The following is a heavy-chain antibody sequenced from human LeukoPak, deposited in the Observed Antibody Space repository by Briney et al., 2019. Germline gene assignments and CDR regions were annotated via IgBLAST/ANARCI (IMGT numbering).Heavy chain of an antibody. CDR1: GYTFTSYD. CDR2: MNPNSGNT. V-gene: IGHV1-8*03. D-gene: IGHD3-22*01. CDR3: ARSPPHYYDSSGYFLRLNWFDP. J-gene: IGHJ5*02. Sequence: ASVKVSCKASGYTFTSYDINWVRQATGQGLEWMGWMNPNSGNTGYAQKFQGRVTITRNTSISTAYMELSSLRSEDTAVYYCARSPPHYYDSSGYFLRLNWFDPWGQGTLVTVSS.